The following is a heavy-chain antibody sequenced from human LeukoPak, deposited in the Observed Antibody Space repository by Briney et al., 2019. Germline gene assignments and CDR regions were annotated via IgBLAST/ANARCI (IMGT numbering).Heavy chain of an antibody. CDR1: GFTFSRYG. CDR3: AKDRGYSSSWPSSLDY. J-gene: IGHJ4*02. V-gene: IGHV3-23*01. Sequence: PGGSLRLSCAASGFTFSRYGMHWVRQAPGKGLEWVSAISGSGGSTYDADSVKGRFTISRDNSKNTLYLQMNSLRAEDTAVYYCAKDRGYSSSWPSSLDYWGQGTLVTVSS. D-gene: IGHD6-13*01. CDR2: ISGSGGST.